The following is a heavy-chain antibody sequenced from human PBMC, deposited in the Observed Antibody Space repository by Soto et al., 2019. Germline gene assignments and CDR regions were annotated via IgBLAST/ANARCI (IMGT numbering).Heavy chain of an antibody. V-gene: IGHV4-59*08. Sequence: KPSETLSLTCTVSGGSISSYYWSWIRQPPGKGLEWIGYIYYSGSTNYNPSLKSRVTISVDTSKNQFSLKLSSVTAADTAVYYCARHSGLRYFDGPLDYWGQGTLVTVSS. CDR3: ARHSGLRYFDGPLDY. CDR1: GGSISSYY. J-gene: IGHJ4*02. CDR2: IYYSGST. D-gene: IGHD3-9*01.